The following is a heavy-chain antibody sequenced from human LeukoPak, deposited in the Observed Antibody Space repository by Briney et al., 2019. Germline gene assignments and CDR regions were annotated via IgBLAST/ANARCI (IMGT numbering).Heavy chain of an antibody. CDR2: IKQDGSEK. J-gene: IGHJ4*02. Sequence: GGSLRLSCAASGFIVSHNYMTWVRQAPGKGLEWVANIKQDGSEKYYVDSVKGRFTVSRDNAKNSLDLQMNSLRVDDTAVYYCARGDNWAFDYWGQGTLVTVSS. V-gene: IGHV3-7*04. CDR3: ARGDNWAFDY. D-gene: IGHD1-20*01. CDR1: GFIVSHNY.